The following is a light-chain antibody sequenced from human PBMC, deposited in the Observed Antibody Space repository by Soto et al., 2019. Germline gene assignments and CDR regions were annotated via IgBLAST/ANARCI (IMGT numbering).Light chain of an antibody. CDR2: GAS. Sequence: EIVMTQSPATLSVSPGERATLSCRASQSVRSNLAWYQHKPGQAPRLLIYGASTRVTGIPARFSGSGSGTEFTLPISSLQSEDFAVYYCQQYNNWPPYTFGQGTKLEIK. J-gene: IGKJ2*01. CDR1: QSVRSN. CDR3: QQYNNWPPYT. V-gene: IGKV3-15*01.